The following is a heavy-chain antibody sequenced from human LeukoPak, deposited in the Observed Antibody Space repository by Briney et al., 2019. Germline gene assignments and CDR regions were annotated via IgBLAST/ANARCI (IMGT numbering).Heavy chain of an antibody. D-gene: IGHD3-10*01. Sequence: ASVKVSCKVSGYTLTELSMHWVRQAPGKGLEWMGGFDPEDGETIYAQKFQGRVTVTEDTSTDTAYMELSSLRSEDTAVYYCATVRSGSYYGYFDYWGQGTLVTVSS. J-gene: IGHJ4*02. V-gene: IGHV1-24*01. CDR1: GYTLTELS. CDR2: FDPEDGET. CDR3: ATVRSGSYYGYFDY.